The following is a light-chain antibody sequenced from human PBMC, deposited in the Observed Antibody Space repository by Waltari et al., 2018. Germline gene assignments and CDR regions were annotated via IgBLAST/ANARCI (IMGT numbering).Light chain of an antibody. CDR3: HQTNRNPRT. CDR2: AAS. Sequence: DIQITQSPSSLSASVGDRVTVTCRASQSINKYLNWYQQKPGKAPKLQIYAASTLESGVPSRFSGSGSGTEFILTISSLQPEDVATYYCHQTNRNPRTFGQGTKVEIK. CDR1: QSINKY. J-gene: IGKJ1*01. V-gene: IGKV1-39*01.